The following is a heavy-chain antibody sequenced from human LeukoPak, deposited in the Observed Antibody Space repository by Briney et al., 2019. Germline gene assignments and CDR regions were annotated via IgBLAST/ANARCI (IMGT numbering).Heavy chain of an antibody. Sequence: GGSLRLSCAASGFTFSSYSMNWVRQAPGKGLEWVSYISSSSTIYYADSVKGRFTISRDNAKNSLYLQMNSLGDEDTAVYYCARVAWRGGALDYWGQGTLVIVSS. V-gene: IGHV3-48*02. J-gene: IGHJ4*02. CDR3: ARVAWRGGALDY. CDR1: GFTFSSYS. CDR2: ISSSSTI. D-gene: IGHD4-17*01.